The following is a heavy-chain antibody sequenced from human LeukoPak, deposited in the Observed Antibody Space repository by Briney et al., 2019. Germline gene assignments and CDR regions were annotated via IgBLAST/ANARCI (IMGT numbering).Heavy chain of an antibody. CDR3: ARLLTSDAFDV. J-gene: IGHJ3*01. D-gene: IGHD2-21*02. CDR1: GYTFTSYY. V-gene: IGHV1-46*01. CDR2: TNPSGGST. Sequence: ASVKVSCKASGYTFTSYYMHWVRQAPGQGLEWMGITNPSGGSTSYAQKFQGRVTMTRNTSISTAYMELSSLRSEDTAVYYCARLLTSDAFDVWGQGTMVTVSS.